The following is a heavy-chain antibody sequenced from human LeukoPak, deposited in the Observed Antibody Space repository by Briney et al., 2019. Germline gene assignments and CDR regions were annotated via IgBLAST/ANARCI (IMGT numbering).Heavy chain of an antibody. CDR1: GFTFSSHA. D-gene: IGHD6-13*01. V-gene: IGHV3-23*01. J-gene: IGHJ4*02. CDR2: ISGSGGST. Sequence: GGSLRLSCAASGFTFSSHAMSWVRQAPGKGLEWVSAISGSGGSTYYAGSVKGRFTISRDNSKNTLYLQMNSLRAEDTAVYYCAKGKSSSWYAATDYWGQGTLVTVSS. CDR3: AKGKSSSWYAATDY.